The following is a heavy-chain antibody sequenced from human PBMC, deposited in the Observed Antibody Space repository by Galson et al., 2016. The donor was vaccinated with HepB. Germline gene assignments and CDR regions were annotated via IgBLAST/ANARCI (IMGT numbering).Heavy chain of an antibody. J-gene: IGHJ6*03. V-gene: IGHV3-21*04. CDR2: ITSSSSYI. CDR1: GFTFNTYS. Sequence: SLRLSCAASGFTFNTYSMNWVRQAPGKGLEWVSSITSSSSYIYYTDSVKGRFTISRDNAKNSLYLQMNSLRAEDTAVYFCARTSYRECTGTRCVNFRYYYYYMDVWGKGTAVTVSS. D-gene: IGHD2-2*01. CDR3: ARTSYRECTGTRCVNFRYYYYYMDV.